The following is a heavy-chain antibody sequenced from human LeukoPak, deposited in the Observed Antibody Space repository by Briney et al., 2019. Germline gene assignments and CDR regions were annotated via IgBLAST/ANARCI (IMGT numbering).Heavy chain of an antibody. CDR2: ISDSGGST. Sequence: PGGSLRLSCAASGFTFSSYAVSWVRQAPGKGLAWVSAISDSGGSTQYADSVKGRFTIPRDNSKNTLYLQMNSLRVEDTAVYYCAKGSSNWRDYYYFDYWGQGTLVTVSS. CDR3: AKGSSNWRDYYYFDY. CDR1: GFTFSSYA. D-gene: IGHD6-13*01. J-gene: IGHJ4*02. V-gene: IGHV3-23*01.